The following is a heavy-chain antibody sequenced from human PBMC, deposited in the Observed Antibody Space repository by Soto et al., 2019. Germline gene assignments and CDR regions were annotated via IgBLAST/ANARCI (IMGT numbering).Heavy chain of an antibody. Sequence: PGESLKISCKGSGYTFTNYWINWVRQMPGKGLEWMGKIDPSDSYSKYSPSFQGHVTMSADKSISTAYLQWSSLKASDTAMYYCATPHPYDFWSGYRYYGMDVWGQGTTVTVSS. CDR3: ATPHPYDFWSGYRYYGMDV. CDR2: IDPSDSYS. CDR1: GYTFTNYW. V-gene: IGHV5-10-1*01. D-gene: IGHD3-3*01. J-gene: IGHJ6*02.